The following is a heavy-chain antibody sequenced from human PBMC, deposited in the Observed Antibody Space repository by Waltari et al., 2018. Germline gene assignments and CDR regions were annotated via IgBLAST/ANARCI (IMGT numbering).Heavy chain of an antibody. V-gene: IGHV1-46*01. CDR3: ARAVDCSSTSCYPAAAGPDEYFQH. Sequence: QVQLVQSGAEVKKPGSSVKVSCKASGGTFSSYAISWVRQAPGQGLEWMGIINPSGGSTSYAQKFQGRVTMTRDTSTSTVYMELSSLRSEDTAVYYCARAVDCSSTSCYPAAAGPDEYFQHWGQGTLVTVSS. CDR2: INPSGGST. CDR1: GGTFSSYA. J-gene: IGHJ1*01. D-gene: IGHD2-2*01.